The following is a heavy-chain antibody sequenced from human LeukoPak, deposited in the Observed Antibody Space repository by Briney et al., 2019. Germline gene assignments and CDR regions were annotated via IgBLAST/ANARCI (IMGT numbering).Heavy chain of an antibody. J-gene: IGHJ4*02. Sequence: GGSLRLSCAASGFTFSSYEMNWVRQAPGKGLEGVSYISSSGSTIYYADSVKGRFTISRDNAENSLYLQMNSLRAEETAVYYCASVGELRPPDYWGQGTLVTVSS. CDR3: ASVGELRPPDY. CDR1: GFTFSSYE. CDR2: ISSSGSTI. V-gene: IGHV3-48*03. D-gene: IGHD1-26*01.